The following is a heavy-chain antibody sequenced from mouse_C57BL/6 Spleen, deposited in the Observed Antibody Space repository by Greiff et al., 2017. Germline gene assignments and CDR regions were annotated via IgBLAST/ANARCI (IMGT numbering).Heavy chain of an antibody. CDR2: IYPGDGDT. CDR1: GYAFSSYW. D-gene: IGHD2-1*01. Sequence: VQLHQSGAELVKPGASVKISCKASGYAFSSYWMNWVKQRPGKGLEWIGQIYPGDGDTNYNGKFKGKATLTADKSSSTAYMQLSSLTSEYSAVYFCARGRGNFYFDYWGQGTTLTVSS. CDR3: ARGRGNFYFDY. J-gene: IGHJ2*01. V-gene: IGHV1-80*01.